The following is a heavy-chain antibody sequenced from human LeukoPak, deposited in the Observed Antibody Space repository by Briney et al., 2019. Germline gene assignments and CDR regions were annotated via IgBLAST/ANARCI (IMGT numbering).Heavy chain of an antibody. CDR1: GGSINNYY. D-gene: IGHD4-23*01. CDR2: INYSGST. Sequence: SETLSLTCTVSGGSINNYYWSWIRQPPGKGLEWIGSINYSGSTNYNPSLKSRVTISVDTSKNQFSLKLNSVTAADTAVYYCVGVSGSNPYYFDYWGQGTLVTVSS. V-gene: IGHV4-59*08. J-gene: IGHJ4*02. CDR3: VGVSGSNPYYFDY.